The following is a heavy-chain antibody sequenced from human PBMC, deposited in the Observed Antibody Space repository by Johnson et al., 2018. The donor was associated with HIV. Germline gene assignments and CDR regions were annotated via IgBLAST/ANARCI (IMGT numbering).Heavy chain of an antibody. Sequence: QVQLVESGGGVVQPGGSLRLSCAASGFTFSSYGMHWVRQAPGKGLEWVAFIRYDGSNKYYADYVKGRFTISRDNSKNTLYLQMNSLRAEDTGVYYCAKPQLLADDIFNFWGQGTMVTVSS. J-gene: IGHJ3*01. CDR1: GFTFSSYG. D-gene: IGHD6-19*01. V-gene: IGHV3-30*02. CDR3: AKPQLLADDIFNF. CDR2: IRYDGSNK.